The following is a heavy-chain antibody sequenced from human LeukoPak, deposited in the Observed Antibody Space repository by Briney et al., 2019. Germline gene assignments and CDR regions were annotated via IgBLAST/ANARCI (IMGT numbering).Heavy chain of an antibody. Sequence: GGSLRLSCAASGFTFDDYGMSWVRQAPGKGLEWVSGINWNGGSTGYADSVKGRFTISRDNAKNSLYLQMNSLRAEDTALYYCARDLRKWELRAYFDYWGQGTLVTVSS. CDR1: GFTFDDYG. CDR2: INWNGGST. V-gene: IGHV3-20*04. CDR3: ARDLRKWELRAYFDY. J-gene: IGHJ4*02. D-gene: IGHD1-26*01.